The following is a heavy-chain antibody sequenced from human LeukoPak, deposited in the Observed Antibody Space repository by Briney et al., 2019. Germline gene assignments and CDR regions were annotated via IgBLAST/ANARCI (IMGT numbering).Heavy chain of an antibody. Sequence: PGGSLRLSCAASGFTFSTYAMSWVRQAPGKGLEWVSVITDSGGSTYYADSVKGRFTISRDNAKNSLYLQMNSLRAEDTAVYYCARLPDILTGLDYWGQGTLVTVSS. CDR2: ITDSGGST. CDR3: ARLPDILTGLDY. V-gene: IGHV3-23*01. D-gene: IGHD3-9*01. CDR1: GFTFSTYA. J-gene: IGHJ4*02.